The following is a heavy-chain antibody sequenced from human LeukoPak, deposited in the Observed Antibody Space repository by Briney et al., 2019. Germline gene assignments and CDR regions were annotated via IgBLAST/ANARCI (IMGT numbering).Heavy chain of an antibody. J-gene: IGHJ6*03. Sequence: SETVSLTCTVSGVSITSSYWGWIRLPAAKGLEWIGHIFMGGTTNYNSSLKSRVTMSVDTSNNQFSLRLSSVTAADTAVYYCARVRLDVGRYYTMDVWGEGTTVTVSS. CDR2: IFMGGTT. CDR3: ARVRLDVGRYYTMDV. V-gene: IGHV4-4*07. D-gene: IGHD6-25*01. CDR1: GVSITSSY.